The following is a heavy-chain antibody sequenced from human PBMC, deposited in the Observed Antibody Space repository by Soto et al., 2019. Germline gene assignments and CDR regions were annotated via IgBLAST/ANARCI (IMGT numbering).Heavy chain of an antibody. V-gene: IGHV4-59*01. J-gene: IGHJ6*02. Sequence: ASETLSLTCTVSGGSISSYYWSWIRQPPGKGLEWIGYIYYSGSTNYNPSLKSRVTISVDTSKNQFSLKLSSVTAADTAVYYCASYYGSGSYYGMDVWGQGTTVTVSS. CDR3: ASYYGSGSYYGMDV. CDR2: IYYSGST. D-gene: IGHD3-10*01. CDR1: GGSISSYY.